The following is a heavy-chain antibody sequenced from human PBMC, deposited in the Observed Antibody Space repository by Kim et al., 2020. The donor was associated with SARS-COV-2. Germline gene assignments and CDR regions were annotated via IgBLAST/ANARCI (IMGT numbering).Heavy chain of an antibody. CDR3: ARIPLSLWGYDYYYYGMDV. J-gene: IGHJ6*02. Sequence: SETLSLTCTVSGGSISSSSYYWGWIRQPPGKGLEWIGSIYYSGSTYYNPSLKSRVTISVDTSKNQFSLKLSSVTAADTAVYYCARIPLSLWGYDYYYYGMDVWGQGTTVTVSS. CDR2: IYYSGST. D-gene: IGHD7-27*01. V-gene: IGHV4-39*07. CDR1: GGSISSSSYY.